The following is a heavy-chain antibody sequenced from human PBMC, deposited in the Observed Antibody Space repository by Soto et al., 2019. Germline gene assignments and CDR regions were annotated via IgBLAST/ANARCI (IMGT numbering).Heavy chain of an antibody. D-gene: IGHD1-26*01. J-gene: IGHJ6*02. Sequence: ESGPTLVNPTETLTLTCTVSGFSLTNAKMGVSWIRQPPGKALEWLAHIFSNDEKSYSTSLKSRFTISKDTSKSQVVLTMTNMDPVDTATYYCARYIVGGSGSPTPYYGMDVWGHGPTVTVS. CDR3: ARYIVGGSGSPTPYYGMDV. CDR1: GFSLTNAKMG. CDR2: IFSNDEK. V-gene: IGHV2-26*01.